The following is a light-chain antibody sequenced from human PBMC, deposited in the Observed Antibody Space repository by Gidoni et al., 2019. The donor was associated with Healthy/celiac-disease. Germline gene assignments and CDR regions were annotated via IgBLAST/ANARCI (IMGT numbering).Light chain of an antibody. Sequence: DIQMPQSPSSLSASVGDRVTITCRASQSISSYLNWYQQKPGKAPKLLIYAASSLQSGVPSRFSGSGSGTDFTLTISSLQPEDFATYYCQQSYSTPTFXQXTRLEIK. V-gene: IGKV1-39*01. J-gene: IGKJ5*01. CDR3: QQSYSTPT. CDR2: AAS. CDR1: QSISSY.